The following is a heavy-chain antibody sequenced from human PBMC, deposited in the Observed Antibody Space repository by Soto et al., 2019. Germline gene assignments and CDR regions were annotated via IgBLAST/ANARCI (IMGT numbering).Heavy chain of an antibody. V-gene: IGHV1-69*01. CDR3: ARDKGHSTSPWPLGP. J-gene: IGHJ5*02. Sequence: QVQLVQSGAEVKKPGSSVKVSCKASGGTFSSYAISWVRQAPGQGLEWMGGIIPIFSIANYAQKFQGRVTITVEESTNTAYMELSSLRSEDTAVYYCARDKGHSTSPWPLGPWGQGTLVTVSS. D-gene: IGHD3-16*01. CDR1: GGTFSSYA. CDR2: IIPIFSIA.